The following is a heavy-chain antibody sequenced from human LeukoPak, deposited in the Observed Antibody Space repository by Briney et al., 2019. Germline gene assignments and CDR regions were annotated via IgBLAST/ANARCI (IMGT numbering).Heavy chain of an antibody. Sequence: GGSLRLSCTASGFTFSTHWMYWVRQVPGKGLVGVSRINSDGSYTSYADSVKGRFTISRDNAKNSVYLQMNSLRDDDTAVYYCARGTGTGWRFDFWGQGTLVTVSS. CDR2: INSDGSYT. J-gene: IGHJ4*02. CDR3: ARGTGTGWRFDF. V-gene: IGHV3-74*01. D-gene: IGHD3/OR15-3a*01. CDR1: GFTFSTHW.